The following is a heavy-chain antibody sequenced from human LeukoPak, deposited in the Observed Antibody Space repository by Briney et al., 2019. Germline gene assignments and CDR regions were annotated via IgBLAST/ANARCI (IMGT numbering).Heavy chain of an antibody. D-gene: IGHD2-2*01. CDR3: ARGGGYCSSTSCRNPTGFDP. CDR2: IYYSGST. CDR1: GGSISSYY. J-gene: IGHJ5*02. Sequence: SETLSLTCAVSGGSISSYYWSWIRQPPGKGLEWIGYIYYSGSTNYNPSLKSRVTISVDTSKNQFSLKLSSVTAADTAVYYCARGGGYCSSTSCRNPTGFDPWGQGTLVTVSS. V-gene: IGHV4-59*01.